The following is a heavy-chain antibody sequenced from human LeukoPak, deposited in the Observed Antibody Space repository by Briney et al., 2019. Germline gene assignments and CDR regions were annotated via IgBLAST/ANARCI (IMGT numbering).Heavy chain of an antibody. CDR3: ARDRGWSGSYHYYFDY. Sequence: GGSLRLSCAASGFTFSSYEMNWVRQAPGKGLEWVSYISSSGSTIYYADSVKGRFTISRDNAKNSLYLQMNSLRAEDTAVYYCARDRGWSGSYHYYFDYWGQGTLVTVSS. CDR1: GFTFSSYE. V-gene: IGHV3-48*03. CDR2: ISSSGSTI. J-gene: IGHJ4*02. D-gene: IGHD1-26*01.